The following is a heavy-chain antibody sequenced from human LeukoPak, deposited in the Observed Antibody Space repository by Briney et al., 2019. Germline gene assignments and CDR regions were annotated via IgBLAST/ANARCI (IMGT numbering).Heavy chain of an antibody. CDR3: AKDVEFGSGTPLAY. D-gene: IGHD3-10*01. Sequence: GGSLRLSCAASGFIFSSYAITWVRQPPGKGLEWVSTISDSGDATYYADSVKSRFTISRDNSKNTLYLQMNSLRAEDTAVYYCAKDVEFGSGTPLAYWGQGTQVTVSS. CDR1: GFIFSSYA. J-gene: IGHJ4*02. V-gene: IGHV3-23*01. CDR2: ISDSGDAT.